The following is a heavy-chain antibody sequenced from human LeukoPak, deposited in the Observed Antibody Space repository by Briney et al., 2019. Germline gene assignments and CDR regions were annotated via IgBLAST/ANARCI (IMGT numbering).Heavy chain of an antibody. J-gene: IGHJ4*02. CDR3: ARHRGGAGYYSHGY. CDR1: GFTVSSNY. V-gene: IGHV3-66*02. D-gene: IGHD3-9*01. Sequence: GGSLRLSCAASGFTVSSNYMSWVRQAPGKGLEWVSIIYSDGRTYYADSVKGRFTISRDNSKNTLYLQVNSLRAEDTAVYYCARHRGGAGYYSHGYWGQGTLVTVSS. CDR2: IYSDGRT.